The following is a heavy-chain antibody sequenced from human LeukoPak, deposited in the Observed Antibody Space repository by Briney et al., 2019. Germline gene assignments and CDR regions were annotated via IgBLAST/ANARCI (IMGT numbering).Heavy chain of an antibody. Sequence: GESLKISCKGSGYSFTSYWIGWVRQMPGKGLDWMGIIYPGDSDTRYSPSFQGQVTISADKSIRTAYLQWSSLKASDTAMYYCASTSIVGGTSDAFDIWGQGTMVTVSS. CDR3: ASTSIVGGTSDAFDI. CDR2: IYPGDSDT. V-gene: IGHV5-51*01. J-gene: IGHJ3*02. D-gene: IGHD1-26*01. CDR1: GYSFTSYW.